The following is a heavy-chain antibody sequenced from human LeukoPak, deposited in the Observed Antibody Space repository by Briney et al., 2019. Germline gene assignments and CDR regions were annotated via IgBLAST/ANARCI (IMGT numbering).Heavy chain of an antibody. CDR2: IIPIFGTA. V-gene: IGHV1-69*13. CDR1: GGTFSSYA. CDR3: ARASRSCVWATFDY. D-gene: IGHD1-26*01. Sequence: ASVKVSCKASGGTFSSYAISWVRQAPGQGLKWMGGIIPIFGTANYAQKFQGRVTITADESTSTAYMELSSLRSEDTAVYYCARASRSCVWATFDYWGQGTLVTVSS. J-gene: IGHJ4*02.